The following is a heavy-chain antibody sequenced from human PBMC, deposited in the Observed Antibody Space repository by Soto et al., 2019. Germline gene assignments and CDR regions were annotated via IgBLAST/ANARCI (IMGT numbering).Heavy chain of an antibody. Sequence: VQLVQSGGEVRMPGASVKVSCKASGYTFTSHGFTWVRQAPGQGLEWMGWISIYNGNTHYAQKFQGRLTLTIDTSTSTADMELRSPTSDDTAVYFCARSPMVPVPVDHWGQGTLVTVSS. J-gene: IGHJ4*02. V-gene: IGHV1-18*04. CDR1: GYTFTSHG. CDR3: ARSPMVPVPVDH. CDR2: ISIYNGNT. D-gene: IGHD3-10*01.